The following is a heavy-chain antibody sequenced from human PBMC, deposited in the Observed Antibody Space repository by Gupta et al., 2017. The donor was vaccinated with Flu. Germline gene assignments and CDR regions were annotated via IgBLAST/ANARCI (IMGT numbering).Heavy chain of an antibody. Sequence: QVQLLESGGVVVQPGRSLRLSCSASGLPFSTSAMPGVRQPPGKGLEWVAVLSLDGTDDYYADSVKGRFTISRDNSKNTLYLQMDSLRDEDTAMYYCTKNPKTGSYFDYWGQGTLVTVSS. CDR1: GLPFSTSA. V-gene: IGHV3-30*18. CDR2: LSLDGTDD. J-gene: IGHJ4*02. CDR3: TKNPKTGSYFDY. D-gene: IGHD7-27*01.